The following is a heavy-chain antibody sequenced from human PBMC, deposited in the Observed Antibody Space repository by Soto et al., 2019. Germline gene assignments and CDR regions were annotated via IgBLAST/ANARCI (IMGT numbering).Heavy chain of an antibody. Sequence: SVKVSCKASGGTFSSYAISWVRQAPGQGLEWMGGIIPIFGTANYAQKFQGRATMTRDTSTSTVYMELSSLRSEDTAVYYCARDALAARLRYFDYWGQGTLVTVSS. CDR1: GGTFSSYA. CDR3: ARDALAARLRYFDY. D-gene: IGHD6-6*01. CDR2: IIPIFGTA. V-gene: IGHV1-69*05. J-gene: IGHJ4*02.